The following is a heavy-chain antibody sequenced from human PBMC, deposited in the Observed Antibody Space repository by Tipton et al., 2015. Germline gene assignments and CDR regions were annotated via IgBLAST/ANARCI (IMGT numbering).Heavy chain of an antibody. D-gene: IGHD2-15*01. CDR2: ISHSGNT. CDR1: AYSISSDYY. V-gene: IGHV4-38-2*01. J-gene: IGHJ6*02. CDR3: ARTRYCFGTPCHEDYFYGMDV. Sequence: TLSLTCAVSAYSISSDYYWGWIRQPPGKGLEWIGSISHSGNTYYSPSLEGRVTMSVDTAKKQFSLKLASVTAADTAMYYCARTRYCFGTPCHEDYFYGMDVWGQGTMVTVSS.